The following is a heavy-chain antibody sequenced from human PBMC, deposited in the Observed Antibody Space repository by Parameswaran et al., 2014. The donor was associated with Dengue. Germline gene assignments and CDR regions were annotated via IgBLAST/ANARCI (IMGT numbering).Heavy chain of an antibody. CDR2: IYYSGST. V-gene: IGHV4-39*01. J-gene: IGHJ6*02. D-gene: IGHD6-13*01. CDR1: GGSISSSSYY. Sequence: ETLSLTCTVSGGSISSSSYYWGWIRQPPGKGLEWIGSIYYSGSTYYNPSLKSRVTISVDTSKNQFSLKLSSVTAADTAVYYCAVEQQLTYYYYYGMDVWGQGTTVTVSS. CDR3: AVEQQLTYYYYYGMDV.